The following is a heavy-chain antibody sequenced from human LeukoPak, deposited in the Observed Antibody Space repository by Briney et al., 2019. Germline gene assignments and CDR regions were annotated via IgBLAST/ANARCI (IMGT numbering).Heavy chain of an antibody. Sequence: SETLSLTCAVYGGSFSGYYWSWIRQPPGKGLEWIGEINHSGSTNYNPSLKSRVTISVDTSKNQFSLELSSVTAADTAVYYCASYDFWSGYYFDYWGQGTLVTVSS. J-gene: IGHJ4*02. D-gene: IGHD3-3*01. CDR2: INHSGST. CDR1: GGSFSGYY. CDR3: ASYDFWSGYYFDY. V-gene: IGHV4-34*01.